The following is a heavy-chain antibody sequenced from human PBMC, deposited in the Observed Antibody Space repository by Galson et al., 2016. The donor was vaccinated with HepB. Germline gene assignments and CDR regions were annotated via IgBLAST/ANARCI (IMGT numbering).Heavy chain of an antibody. Sequence: SVKVSCKASGGTFSNYAISWVRQAPGQGLEWMGGIVPMFGSANYAQRFQGRVTITAVQSTSTAYMELSSLTSQDTAVYYCARDVNVCGGDCYTRQTWLDPWGQGTLVTVSS. V-gene: IGHV1-69*13. CDR2: IVPMFGSA. J-gene: IGHJ5*02. CDR3: ARDVNVCGGDCYTRQTWLDP. D-gene: IGHD2-21*02. CDR1: GGTFSNYA.